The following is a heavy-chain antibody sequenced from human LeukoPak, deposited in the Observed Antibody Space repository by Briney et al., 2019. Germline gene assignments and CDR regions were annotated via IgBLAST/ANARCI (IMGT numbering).Heavy chain of an antibody. CDR1: GFSFSTYA. J-gene: IGHJ4*02. Sequence: GGSLRLSCAASGFSFSTYALSWVRQAPGKGLEWVSATSGNGAKTYYADSVRGRFTISRDNSKNTLYLQMDSLRAEDTAVYYCATQEGYDSGWYYFDYWGQGTLVTVSS. D-gene: IGHD6-19*01. CDR2: TSGNGAKT. V-gene: IGHV3-23*01. CDR3: ATQEGYDSGWYYFDY.